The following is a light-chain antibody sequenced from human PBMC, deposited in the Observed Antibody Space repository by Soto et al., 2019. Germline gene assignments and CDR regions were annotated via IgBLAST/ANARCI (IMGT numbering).Light chain of an antibody. CDR2: KAS. CDR3: QQYNSWAT. J-gene: IGKJ2*01. Sequence: DIQMTQSPSTLSASVGDRVTITCRASQSISSWLAWYQQKPGKAPKLLIYKASSLESGVPSRFSGSGSGTEFTLTISSLQPDDFATYYCQQYNSWATFGQGTKLEIK. CDR1: QSISSW. V-gene: IGKV1-5*03.